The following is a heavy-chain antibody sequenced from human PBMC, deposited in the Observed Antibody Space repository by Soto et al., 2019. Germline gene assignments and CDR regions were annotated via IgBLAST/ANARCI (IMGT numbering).Heavy chain of an antibody. J-gene: IGHJ1*01. CDR3: ARCSYYGPKYFQH. CDR1: GGSFSGYY. D-gene: IGHD3-10*01. CDR2: INHSGST. Sequence: SETLSLTCAVYGGSFSGYYWGWIRQPPGKGLEWIGEINHSGSTNYNPSLKSRVTISVDTSKNQFSLKLSSVTAADTAVYYCARCSYYGPKYFQHWGQGTLVTVSS. V-gene: IGHV4-34*01.